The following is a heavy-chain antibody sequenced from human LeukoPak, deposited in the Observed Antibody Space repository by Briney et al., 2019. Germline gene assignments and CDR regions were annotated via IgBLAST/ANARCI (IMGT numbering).Heavy chain of an antibody. V-gene: IGHV3-30*01. J-gene: IGHJ6*02. Sequence: GRSLRLSCAASGFTFRTYPVHWVRQAPGKGLEWVAVISYDGSTKYYADSVKGRFTISRDNSKNTLSLQMNSLRVEDTAVYYCASGSFNYYYGMDVWGQGTTVTVSS. CDR1: GFTFRTYP. CDR2: ISYDGSTK. D-gene: IGHD3-10*01. CDR3: ASGSFNYYYGMDV.